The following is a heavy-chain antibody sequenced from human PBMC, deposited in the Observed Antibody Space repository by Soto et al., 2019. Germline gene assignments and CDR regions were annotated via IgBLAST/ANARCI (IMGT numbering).Heavy chain of an antibody. V-gene: IGHV1-58*01. CDR1: GFTFTTSA. Sequence: QMQLVQSGPEVKKPGTSVKVSCKASGFTFTTSAVQWVRQARGQRLEWIGWIFVGSGNTNYAQKFQERFSITRDMSTTTAYMELSSLRSEDTGVYYCASVDCTGGTCYPNFFYYSMDVWGQGTTVTVS. CDR3: ASVDCTGGTCYPNFFYYSMDV. D-gene: IGHD2-15*01. CDR2: IFVGSGNT. J-gene: IGHJ6*02.